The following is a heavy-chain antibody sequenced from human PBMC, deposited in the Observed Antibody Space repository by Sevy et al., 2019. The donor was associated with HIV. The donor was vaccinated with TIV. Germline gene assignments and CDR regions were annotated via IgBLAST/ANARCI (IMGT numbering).Heavy chain of an antibody. Sequence: GGSLRLSCAASGFTFSSYAMHWVRQAPGKGLEWVAVISYDGSNKYDADSVKGRFTISRDNSKNTLYLQMNSLRAEDTAVYYCARDRRSTYYDSSGYYPDAFDIWGLGTMVTVSS. J-gene: IGHJ3*02. CDR2: ISYDGSNK. CDR1: GFTFSSYA. V-gene: IGHV3-30-3*01. CDR3: ARDRRSTYYDSSGYYPDAFDI. D-gene: IGHD3-22*01.